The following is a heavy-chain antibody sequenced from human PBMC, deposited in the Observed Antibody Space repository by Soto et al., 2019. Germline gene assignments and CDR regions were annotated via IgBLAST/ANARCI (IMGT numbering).Heavy chain of an antibody. J-gene: IGHJ3*02. CDR2: ISGSGGST. CDR1: GFTFSSYA. V-gene: IGHV3-23*01. Sequence: GGSLRLSCAASGFTFSSYAMSWFRQAPGKGLEWVSAISGSGGSTYYADSVKGRFTISRDNSKNTLYLQMNSLRAEDTAVYYCAKDQPYYYDSSGYREHAFDIWGQGTMVTVSS. D-gene: IGHD3-22*01. CDR3: AKDQPYYYDSSGYREHAFDI.